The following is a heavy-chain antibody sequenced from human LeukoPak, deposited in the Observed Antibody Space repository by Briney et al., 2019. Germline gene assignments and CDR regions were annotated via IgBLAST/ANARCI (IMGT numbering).Heavy chain of an antibody. J-gene: IGHJ3*02. Sequence: GGSLRLSCAASGFTVSNNFMSWVRQAPGKGLEWVAVIWYDGSNKYYADSVKGRFTISRDNSKNTLYLQMNSLRAEDTAVYYCARDYRPDAFDIWGQGTMVTVSS. CDR3: ARDYRPDAFDI. V-gene: IGHV3-33*08. CDR2: IWYDGSNK. CDR1: GFTVSNNF. D-gene: IGHD3-16*02.